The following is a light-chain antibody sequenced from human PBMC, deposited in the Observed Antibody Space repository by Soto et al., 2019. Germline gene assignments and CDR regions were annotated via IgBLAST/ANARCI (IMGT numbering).Light chain of an antibody. CDR3: QQYDNSPPT. CDR1: QSLTNNY. J-gene: IGKJ4*01. V-gene: IGKV3-20*01. CDR2: GAS. Sequence: EILLTQSPGTLALSPGERATLSCGASQSLTNNYFAWYQQKPGRAPRLLIYGASNRATGIPDRFRGSGSGTEFTLTINGLQSEHFALYWCQQYDNSPPTFGGGTKVDIK.